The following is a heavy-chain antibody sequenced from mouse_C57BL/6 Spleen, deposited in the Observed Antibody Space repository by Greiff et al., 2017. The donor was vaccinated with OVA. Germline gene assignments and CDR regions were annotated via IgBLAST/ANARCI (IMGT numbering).Heavy chain of an antibody. J-gene: IGHJ4*01. D-gene: IGHD1-1*01. CDR1: GYAFSSSW. CDR3: ARPYYYGSSYGGAMDY. V-gene: IGHV1-82*01. Sequence: QVQLKQSGPELVKPGASVKISCKASGYAFSSSWMNWVKQRPGKGLEWIGRIYPGDGDTNYNGKFKGKATLTADKSSSTAYMQLSSLTSEDSAVYVCARPYYYGSSYGGAMDYWGQGTSVTVSS. CDR2: IYPGDGDT.